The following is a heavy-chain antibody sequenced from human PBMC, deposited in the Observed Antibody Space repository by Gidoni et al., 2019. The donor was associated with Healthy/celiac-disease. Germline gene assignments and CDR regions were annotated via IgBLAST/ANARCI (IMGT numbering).Heavy chain of an antibody. CDR3: AKDSGHSYGWGYAFDI. Sequence: EVQLVESGGVVVQPGGSLRPSCAASGFHFEDYNMHWVRQAPGKGLEWVSLMSWDGGSTYYADSVKGRFTISRDNSKNSLYLQMNSLRTEDTALYYCAKDSGHSYGWGYAFDIWGQGTMVTVSS. CDR1: GFHFEDYN. J-gene: IGHJ3*02. V-gene: IGHV3-43*01. CDR2: MSWDGGST. D-gene: IGHD5-18*01.